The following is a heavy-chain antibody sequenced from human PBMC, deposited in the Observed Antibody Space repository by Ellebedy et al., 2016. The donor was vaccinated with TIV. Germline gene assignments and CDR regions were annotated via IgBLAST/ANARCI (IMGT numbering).Heavy chain of an antibody. Sequence: GESLKISCGASGFTFSDFHMNWIRQAPGKGLEWVSYISRTGSTIYSADSVKGRFTVSRDNGKKSLFLQMNSLRAEDTAVYYCARDLQIHDGLLTGSKMTHGMDVWGQGTTVTVTS. CDR3: ARDLQIHDGLLTGSKMTHGMDV. CDR1: GFTFSDFH. V-gene: IGHV3-11*04. CDR2: ISRTGSTI. J-gene: IGHJ6*02. D-gene: IGHD3-9*01.